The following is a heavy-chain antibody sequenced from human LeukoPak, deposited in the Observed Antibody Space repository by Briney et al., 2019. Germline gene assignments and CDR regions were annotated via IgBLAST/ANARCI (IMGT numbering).Heavy chain of an antibody. CDR1: GFTFSRYG. V-gene: IGHV3-30*02. CDR3: ARDGGSESYAFDY. CDR2: ISDSGGDK. Sequence: GGSLRLSCAASGFTFSRYGFHWVRQAPGKGLEWVAFISDSGGDKWFGDSVKGRFTISRDKSKNTVNLQMSSLRAEDTALYYCARDGGSESYAFDYWGQETLVTVSS. D-gene: IGHD3-10*01. J-gene: IGHJ4*02.